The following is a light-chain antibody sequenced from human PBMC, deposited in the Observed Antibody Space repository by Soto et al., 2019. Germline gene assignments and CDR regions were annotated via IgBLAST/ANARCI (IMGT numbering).Light chain of an antibody. CDR2: AAS. J-gene: IGKJ1*01. Sequence: EVVLTQSPGTLSLSPGERTTLSCRASQSVSSSYLAWYQQKPGQAPRLLIYAASSRATGIPDRFSGSGSGTDFTLTISRLEPEFLAVYYCQQYGSSRWTFGQGTKVEIK. CDR1: QSVSSSY. CDR3: QQYGSSRWT. V-gene: IGKV3-20*01.